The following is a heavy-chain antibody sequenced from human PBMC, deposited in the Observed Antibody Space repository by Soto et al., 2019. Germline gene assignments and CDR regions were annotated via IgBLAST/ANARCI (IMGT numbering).Heavy chain of an antibody. Sequence: GGSLRLSCAASGFTFSSYAMSWVRQAPGKGLEWVSAISGSGGSTYYADSVKGRFTISRDNSKNTLYLQMNSLRAEDTAVYYCAKEFLRYFDWYYYMDVWGKGTTVTVSS. J-gene: IGHJ6*03. CDR2: ISGSGGST. CDR1: GFTFSSYA. V-gene: IGHV3-23*01. CDR3: AKEFLRYFDWYYYMDV. D-gene: IGHD3-9*01.